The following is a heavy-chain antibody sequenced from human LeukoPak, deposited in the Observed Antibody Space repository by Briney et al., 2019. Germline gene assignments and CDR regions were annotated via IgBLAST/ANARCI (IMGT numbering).Heavy chain of an antibody. J-gene: IGHJ4*02. CDR3: AKDGGSGWTAYTDY. CDR1: GFTFSSYA. Sequence: GGSLRLSCAASGFTFSSYAMSWVRQAPGKGLEWVSAISGSGGSTYYADSVKGRFTISRDNSKNTLYLQMNSLRAEDTAVYYCAKDGGSGWTAYTDYGGQGPLGTVS. CDR2: ISGSGGST. V-gene: IGHV3-23*01. D-gene: IGHD6-19*01.